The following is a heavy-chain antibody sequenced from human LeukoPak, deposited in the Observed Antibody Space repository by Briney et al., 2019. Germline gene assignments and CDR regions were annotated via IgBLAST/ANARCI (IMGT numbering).Heavy chain of an antibody. V-gene: IGHV4-34*01. CDR1: GGSFSGYY. Sequence: SETLSLTCAVYGGSFSGYYWSWIRQPPGKGLECIGEINHSGSTNYNPSLKSRVTISVDTSKNQFSLKLSSVTAADTAVYYCARRNRAVAGYYYYYYYMDVWGKGTTVTVSS. CDR3: ARRNRAVAGYYYYYYYMDV. CDR2: INHSGST. J-gene: IGHJ6*03. D-gene: IGHD6-19*01.